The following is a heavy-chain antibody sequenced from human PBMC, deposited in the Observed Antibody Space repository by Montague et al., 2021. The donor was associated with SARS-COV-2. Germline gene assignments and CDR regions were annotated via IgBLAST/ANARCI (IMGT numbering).Heavy chain of an antibody. CDR1: GGSISSYY. CDR2: IYNNGST. V-gene: IGHV4-59*01. CDR3: ARGGGNSADYCYYTMDV. J-gene: IGHJ6*02. Sequence: SETLSLTCTVSGGSISSYYWSWIRQPPGKGLQWIGYIYNNGSTNYNTSLKSRVTLSIDTSKNQFSLKLSSVTVADTAVYYCARGGGNSADYCYYTMDVWGQGTTVTVSS. D-gene: IGHD4-23*01.